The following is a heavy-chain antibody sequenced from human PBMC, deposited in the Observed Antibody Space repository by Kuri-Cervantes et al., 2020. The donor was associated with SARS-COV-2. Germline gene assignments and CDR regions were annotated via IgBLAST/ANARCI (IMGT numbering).Heavy chain of an antibody. Sequence: GESLKISCAASGFTVSSNYMSWVRQAPGKGLEWVSLISWDGGSTYYADSVKGRFTISRDNSKNSLYLQMNSLRAEDTTLYYCAKGTYPVGSYGYFDYWGQGTLVTVSS. V-gene: IGHV3-43D*03. CDR2: ISWDGGST. CDR1: GFTVSSNY. CDR3: AKGTYPVGSYGYFDY. D-gene: IGHD5-18*01. J-gene: IGHJ4*02.